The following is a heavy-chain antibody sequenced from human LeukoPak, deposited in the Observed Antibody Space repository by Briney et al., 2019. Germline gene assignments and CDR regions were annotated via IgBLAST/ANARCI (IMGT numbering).Heavy chain of an antibody. CDR2: IKLDGSEV. Sequence: GGSLRLSCAASGFTFSTYWMTWVRQAPGKGLEWVANIKLDGSEVYYVDSLKGRFTISRDNAKNSLYLQMNSLRAEDTAVYYCARALNYCFDYWGQGTLVTVSS. CDR1: GFTFSTYW. J-gene: IGHJ4*02. V-gene: IGHV3-7*05. D-gene: IGHD1-1*01. CDR3: ARALNYCFDY.